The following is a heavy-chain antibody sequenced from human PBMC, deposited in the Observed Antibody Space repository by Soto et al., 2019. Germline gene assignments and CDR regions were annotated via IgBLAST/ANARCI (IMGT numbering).Heavy chain of an antibody. Sequence: GGPLRLSCAASGFTFSNYAMTWVRQAPGKGLEWVSGLNGSGGSTSSADSVKGRFAISRDNSKNTLYLQMNSLRADDTAMYYCATYHDSDWETSRFRHWGQGTLVRVSS. D-gene: IGHD3-16*02. CDR3: ATYHDSDWETSRFRH. CDR2: LNGSGGST. CDR1: GFTFSNYA. J-gene: IGHJ4*02. V-gene: IGHV3-23*01.